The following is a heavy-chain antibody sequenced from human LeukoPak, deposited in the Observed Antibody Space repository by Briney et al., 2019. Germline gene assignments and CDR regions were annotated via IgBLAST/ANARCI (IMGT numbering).Heavy chain of an antibody. CDR2: MSGSGGST. V-gene: IGHV3-23*01. D-gene: IGHD5-18*01. CDR3: AKSRGYSYGSPYHFDY. Sequence: PGGSLRLSCAASGFTFSSYAMSWARQAPGKGLEWVSAMSGSGGSTYYADSVKGRFTISRDNSKNTLYLQMNSLRAEDTAVYYCAKSRGYSYGSPYHFDYWGQGTLVTVSS. CDR1: GFTFSSYA. J-gene: IGHJ4*02.